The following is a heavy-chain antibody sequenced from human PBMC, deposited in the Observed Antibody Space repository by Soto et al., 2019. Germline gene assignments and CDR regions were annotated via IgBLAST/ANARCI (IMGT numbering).Heavy chain of an antibody. CDR1: GFTFSSYS. J-gene: IGHJ3*02. D-gene: IGHD3-10*01. CDR3: AREYHWFGELLEKDDAFDI. V-gene: IGHV3-48*04. Sequence: GGSLRLSCAASGFTFSSYSMNCVRQAPGKGLEWVSYISSSSSTIYYADSVKGRFTISRDIAKNSLYLQMNSLRAEDTAVYYCAREYHWFGELLEKDDAFDIWGQGTMVTVSS. CDR2: ISSSSSTI.